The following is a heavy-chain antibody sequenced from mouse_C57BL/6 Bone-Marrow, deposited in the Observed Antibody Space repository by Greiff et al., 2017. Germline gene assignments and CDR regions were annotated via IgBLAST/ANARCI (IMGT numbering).Heavy chain of an antibody. CDR2: IYPGDGDT. J-gene: IGHJ2*01. CDR1: GYAFSSSW. Sequence: QVQLQQSGPELVKPGASVKISCKASGYAFSSSWMNWVKQRPGKGLEWIGRIYPGDGDTNYNWKFKGKATLTAYKSSSTAYMQLSSLTSEDSAVYFCAISLITTVVARDYWGQGTTLTVSS. CDR3: AISLITTVVARDY. V-gene: IGHV1-82*01. D-gene: IGHD1-1*01.